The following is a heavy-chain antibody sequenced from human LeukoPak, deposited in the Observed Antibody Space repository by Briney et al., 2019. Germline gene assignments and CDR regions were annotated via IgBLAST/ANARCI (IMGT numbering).Heavy chain of an antibody. CDR1: GFTFSDYY. V-gene: IGHV3-11*06. CDR3: ARDVRGYKY. CDR2: ISSTSSFT. J-gene: IGHJ4*02. Sequence: PGGSLRLSCAASGFTFSDYYMSWIRQAPGKGLEWVSYISSTSSFTTYADSVKGRFTIPRDNATNSLYLQMNRLRAEDTAVYYCARDVRGYKYWGQGTLVTVSS. D-gene: IGHD3-10*02.